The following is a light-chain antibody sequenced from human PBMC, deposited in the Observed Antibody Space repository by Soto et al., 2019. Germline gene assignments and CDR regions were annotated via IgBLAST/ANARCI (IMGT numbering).Light chain of an antibody. J-gene: IGKJ4*01. CDR3: QQYNKWPLT. CDR1: QSVSSN. CDR2: HAS. V-gene: IGKV3-15*01. Sequence: EIVMTQSPATLSVSPGERATLSCRASQSVSSNFAWYQQKPGQAPRLLIYHASTRTTGIPARFSVSGSGTEFTLTISSLQSEDFAVYYCQQYNKWPLTFGGGTKVEIK.